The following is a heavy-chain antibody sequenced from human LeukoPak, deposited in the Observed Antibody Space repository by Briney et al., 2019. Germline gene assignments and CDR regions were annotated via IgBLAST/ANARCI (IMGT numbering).Heavy chain of an antibody. V-gene: IGHV4-38-2*02. CDR2: IYHSGKN. J-gene: IGHJ4*02. CDR3: ARAPTAGTFDY. D-gene: IGHD1-7*01. Sequence: SETLSLTCTVSGYSISSGYYWGWIRQPPGKGLEWIGSIYHSGKNYYNPSLKSRVTMSVDTSKNQFSLKLSSVTAADTAVYYCARAPTAGTFDYWGQGTLVTVSS. CDR1: GYSISSGYY.